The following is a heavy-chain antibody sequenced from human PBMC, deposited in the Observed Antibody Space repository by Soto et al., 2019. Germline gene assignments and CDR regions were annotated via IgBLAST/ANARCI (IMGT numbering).Heavy chain of an antibody. CDR2: INPNSGGT. Sequence: ASVKVSCKASGYTFTGYYMHWVRQAPGQGLEWMGWINPNSGGTNYAQKFQGRVTMTRDTSISTAYMELSRLRSGDTAVYYCARGAGVPAATQDAFDIWGQGTMVTVSS. J-gene: IGHJ3*02. D-gene: IGHD2-2*01. CDR3: ARGAGVPAATQDAFDI. CDR1: GYTFTGYY. V-gene: IGHV1-2*02.